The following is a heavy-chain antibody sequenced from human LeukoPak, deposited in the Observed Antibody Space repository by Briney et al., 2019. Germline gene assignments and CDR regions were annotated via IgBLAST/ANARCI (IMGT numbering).Heavy chain of an antibody. CDR3: ASFGISWGSDH. CDR2: INTEGRFT. V-gene: IGHV3-74*01. CDR1: VFVFSSYW. J-gene: IGHJ5*02. Sequence: PGGSLRLSCAASVFVFSSYWRQWVRQARGKGVGRVARINTEGRFTGYADSVQRRCTISRDNAKNTLFLQMSSLRAEATAVYYCASFGISWGSDHWGPGTLVTVSS. D-gene: IGHD7-27*01.